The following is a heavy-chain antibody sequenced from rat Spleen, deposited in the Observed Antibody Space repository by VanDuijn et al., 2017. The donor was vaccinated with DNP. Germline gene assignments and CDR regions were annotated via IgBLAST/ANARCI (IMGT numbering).Heavy chain of an antibody. J-gene: IGHJ2*01. V-gene: IGHV5-22*01. D-gene: IGHD3-8*01. CDR1: GFTFSNYD. CDR2: ITYDGYDA. CDR3: TSNPHIRTAAPFDY. Sequence: EVQLVESGGGLVQPGRSMKLSCAASGFTFSNYDMAWVRQAPTKGLEWVASITYDGYDAYYGDSVKGRFSVSRDNAKSTLYLQVNSLRSEDTATYYCTSNPHIRTAAPFDYWGQGVMVTVSS.